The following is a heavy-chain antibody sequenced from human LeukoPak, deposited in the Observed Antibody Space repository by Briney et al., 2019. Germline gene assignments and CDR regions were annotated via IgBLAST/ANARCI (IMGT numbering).Heavy chain of an antibody. Sequence: PGGSLRLSCTVSGFTVSINSMSWVRQAPGKGLEWVSYISSRSRTIYYADSVKGRFTISRDNAKNSLYLQMNSLRAEDTAVYYCAAQTYYYDSSGFTFDYWGQGTLVTVSS. J-gene: IGHJ4*02. D-gene: IGHD3-22*01. CDR1: GFTVSINS. V-gene: IGHV3-48*04. CDR2: ISSRSRTI. CDR3: AAQTYYYDSSGFTFDY.